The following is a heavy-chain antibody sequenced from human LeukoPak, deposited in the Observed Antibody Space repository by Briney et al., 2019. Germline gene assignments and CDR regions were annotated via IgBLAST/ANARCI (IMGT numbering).Heavy chain of an antibody. CDR3: ARGPDSNWSGLDF. D-gene: IGHD6-6*01. CDR1: GFSFSGHW. Sequence: GGSLRLSCTASGFSFSGHWMHWARRLPGKGLVWVSRISPTGSTTSYADSVKGRFTVSRDNAKNTLYLQVNNLRAEDTAVYYCARGPDSNWSGLDFWGQGTLLTVSS. CDR2: ISPTGSTT. J-gene: IGHJ4*02. V-gene: IGHV3-74*01.